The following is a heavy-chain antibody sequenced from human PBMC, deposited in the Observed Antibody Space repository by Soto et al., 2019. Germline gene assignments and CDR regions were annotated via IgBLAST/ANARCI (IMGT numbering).Heavy chain of an antibody. D-gene: IGHD4-17*01. V-gene: IGHV3-33*01. CDR2: IWYDGSNK. J-gene: IGHJ6*03. Sequence: GGSLRLSCAASGFTFSSYGMHWVRQAPGKGLEWVAVIWYDGSNKYYADSVKGRFTISRDNSKNTLYLQMNSLRAEDTAVYYCARDQYGRRSPLYYMDVWGKGTTVTVSS. CDR3: ARDQYGRRSPLYYMDV. CDR1: GFTFSSYG.